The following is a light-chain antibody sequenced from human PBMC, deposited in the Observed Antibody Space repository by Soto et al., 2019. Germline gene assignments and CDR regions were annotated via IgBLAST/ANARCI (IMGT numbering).Light chain of an antibody. CDR2: EVS. CDR1: SSDVGGYNY. Sequence: QSALTQPASVSGSPGQSITISCTGTSSDVGGYNYVSWSQQHPGKAPKLMIYEVSNRPSGVSNRFSGSKSGNTASLTISGLQAEDEADYYRSSYTTTNTYVFGTGTKLTVL. V-gene: IGLV2-14*01. CDR3: SSYTTTNTYV. J-gene: IGLJ1*01.